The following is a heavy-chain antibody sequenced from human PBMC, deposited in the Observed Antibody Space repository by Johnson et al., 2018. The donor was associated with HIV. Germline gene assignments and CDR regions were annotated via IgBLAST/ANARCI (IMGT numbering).Heavy chain of an antibody. Sequence: QVQLVESGGGVVQPGGSLRLSCAASGFTFRSYAMHWVRQAPGKGLEWVGVISYDGSNKYYADSVKGRFTISRDNSKNTMSLQMKSPRVEDTAVYYCARVRGGRENAFDIWGQGTMVTVSS. D-gene: IGHD1-26*01. CDR1: GFTFRSYA. CDR3: ARVRGGRENAFDI. V-gene: IGHV3-30*03. CDR2: ISYDGSNK. J-gene: IGHJ3*02.